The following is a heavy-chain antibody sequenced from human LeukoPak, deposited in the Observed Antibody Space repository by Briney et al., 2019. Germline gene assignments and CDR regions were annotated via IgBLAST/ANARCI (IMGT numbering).Heavy chain of an antibody. V-gene: IGHV3-7*05. CDR1: GFTFNSYE. Sequence: GGSLRLSCAASGFTFNSYEMSWVRQAPGKGLEWVANIKQDGSEKHYVDSVKGRFTISRDNAKNSLYLQMNSLRAEDTAVYYCARDFDYWGQGTLVTVSS. J-gene: IGHJ4*02. CDR2: IKQDGSEK. CDR3: ARDFDY.